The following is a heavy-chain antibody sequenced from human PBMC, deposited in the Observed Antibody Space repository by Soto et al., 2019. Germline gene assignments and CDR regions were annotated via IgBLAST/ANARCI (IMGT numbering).Heavy chain of an antibody. D-gene: IGHD6-19*01. Sequence: QVQLQESGPGLVKPSETLSLTCTVSGGSISSYYWSWIRQPPGKGLEWIGYIHYSGSTNYNPSLKSRVTISVDTSKNQFSLKLSSVTAADTAVYYCAREGPRAVAGIFDYWGQGTLVTVSS. CDR1: GGSISSYY. CDR2: IHYSGST. V-gene: IGHV4-59*01. J-gene: IGHJ4*02. CDR3: AREGPRAVAGIFDY.